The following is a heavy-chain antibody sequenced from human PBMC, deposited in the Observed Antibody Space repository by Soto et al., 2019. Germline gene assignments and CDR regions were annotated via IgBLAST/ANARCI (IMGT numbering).Heavy chain of an antibody. V-gene: IGHV4-34*01. CDR1: GGSLRGYY. CDR2: INHSGST. J-gene: IGHJ4*02. Sequence: SKTLYLTCAVYGGSLRGYYWSWIRQPPGMALEWIGEINHSGSTNYNPSLQSRVTISVDTSKNHISLKVMSVIVADTAMFYCARGGAVAGTFDDRGQASPVTVAS. D-gene: IGHD6-19*01. CDR3: ARGGAVAGTFDD.